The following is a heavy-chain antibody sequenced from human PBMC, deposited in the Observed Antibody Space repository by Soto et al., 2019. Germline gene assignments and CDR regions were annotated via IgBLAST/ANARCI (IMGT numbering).Heavy chain of an antibody. CDR1: GSTFTSYD. D-gene: IGHD4-17*01. J-gene: IGHJ5*02. CDR3: ARGVKYGAYSRWFDP. V-gene: IGHV1-8*01. Sequence: QVQLVQSGAEVKKPGASVKVSCKASGSTFTSYDINWVRQATGQGLEYLGWMNPNSGDTAYVQKFQGRLTMTWDTSITTAYMELSGLRSEETALYFCARGVKYGAYSRWFDPWGQGTLVTVSS. CDR2: MNPNSGDT.